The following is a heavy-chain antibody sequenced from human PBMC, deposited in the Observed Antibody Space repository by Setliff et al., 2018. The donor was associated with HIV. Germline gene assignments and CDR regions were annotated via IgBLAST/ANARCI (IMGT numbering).Heavy chain of an antibody. D-gene: IGHD6-19*01. CDR3: AHNHLAVAGSHYFDY. V-gene: IGHV2-5*02. CDR2: IYWDADK. Sequence: SGPTLVNPTQTLTLTCTFPGFSLSTNGVGVGWIRQPPGKALEWLALIYWDADKRYSPSLKNRLTITKDTSKNQVLLTMTNMDPLDTATYYCAHNHLAVAGSHYFDYWGQGTLVTVSS. J-gene: IGHJ4*02. CDR1: GFSLSTNGVG.